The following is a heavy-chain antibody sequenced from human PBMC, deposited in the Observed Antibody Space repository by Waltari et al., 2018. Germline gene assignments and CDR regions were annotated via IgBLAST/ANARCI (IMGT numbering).Heavy chain of an antibody. V-gene: IGHV4-38-2*02. CDR3: ARGEYSGSHWDY. J-gene: IGHJ4*02. D-gene: IGHD5-12*01. CDR2: IYHSGSP. Sequence: QVQLQESGPGLVKPSETLSLTCTVSGYSISSGYYWGWIRQPPGKGLEWIGSIYHSGSPYYNPSLKGRVTISVDTSKNQFSLKLSSVTAAYTAVYYCARGEYSGSHWDYWGQGTLVTVSS. CDR1: GYSISSGYY.